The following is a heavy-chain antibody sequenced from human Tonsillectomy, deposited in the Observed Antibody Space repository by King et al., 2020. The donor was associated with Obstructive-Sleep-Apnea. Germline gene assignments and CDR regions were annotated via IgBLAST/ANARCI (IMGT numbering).Heavy chain of an antibody. CDR2: LTGSGDKT. CDR1: GFTFRNYY. Sequence: VQLVESGGGLVEPGKSLRLSCAASGFTFRNYYMSWVRQAPGKGREWGSALTGSGDKTYYADSVKGRFTISRDNCREWIYLEMNSPTVQDTAVYNCERRSGISYGYFDFWGQGILVTVSS. CDR3: ERRSGISYGYFDF. V-gene: IGHV3-23*04. D-gene: IGHD3-16*01. J-gene: IGHJ4*02.